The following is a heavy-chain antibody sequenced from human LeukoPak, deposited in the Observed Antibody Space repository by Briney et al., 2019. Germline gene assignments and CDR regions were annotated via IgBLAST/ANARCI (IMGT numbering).Heavy chain of an antibody. D-gene: IGHD3-22*01. V-gene: IGHV3-74*01. Sequence: PGGSLRLSCAASGFTFSSYWMHWVRQAPGKGLVWVSRINSDGSSTSYADSVKGRFTISRDNAKNTLYLQMNSLRAEDTAVYYCAGDHTYYYDSSGLYYFDYWGQGTLVTVSS. CDR1: GFTFSSYW. CDR2: INSDGSST. CDR3: AGDHTYYYDSSGLYYFDY. J-gene: IGHJ4*02.